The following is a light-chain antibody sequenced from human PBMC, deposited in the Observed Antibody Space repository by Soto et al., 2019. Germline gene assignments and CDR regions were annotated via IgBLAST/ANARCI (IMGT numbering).Light chain of an antibody. CDR2: GAS. CDR1: QSVSSN. Sequence: ELVITESPTTLSVSQGERATLSCRARQSVSSNLAWYQQKPGQAPRLLIYGASTRATGIPARFSGSGSGTEFTLTISSLQSEDFAVYYCQQYNNSPRTFGQGTKVDIK. CDR3: QQYNNSPRT. V-gene: IGKV3-15*01. J-gene: IGKJ1*01.